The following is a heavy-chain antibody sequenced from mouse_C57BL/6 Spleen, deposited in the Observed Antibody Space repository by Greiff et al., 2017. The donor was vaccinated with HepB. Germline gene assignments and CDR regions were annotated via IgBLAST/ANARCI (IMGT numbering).Heavy chain of an antibody. V-gene: IGHV1-81*01. CDR2: IYPRSGNT. CDR3: AIYYYGSSYGYFDY. CDR1: GYTFTSYG. Sequence: VQLKESGAELARPGASVKLSCKASGYTFTSYGISWVKQRTGQGLEWIGEIYPRSGNTYYNEKFKGKATLTADKSSSTAYMELRSLTSEDSAVYFCAIYYYGSSYGYFDYWGQGTTLTVSS. J-gene: IGHJ2*01. D-gene: IGHD1-1*01.